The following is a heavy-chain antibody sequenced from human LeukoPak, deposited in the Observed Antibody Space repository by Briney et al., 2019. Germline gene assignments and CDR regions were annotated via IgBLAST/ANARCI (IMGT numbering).Heavy chain of an antibody. Sequence: ASVKVSCKASGGTFRSYAVSWVRQAPGQGLEWMGGIIPKFDTSKYAQNFQGRVSITTDESTGTTHMELSSLRSEDTAVYYCARSDYWDATSWYWFDLWGQGTLITVSA. CDR2: IIPKFDTS. D-gene: IGHD3-3*01. V-gene: IGHV1-69*05. CDR1: GGTFRSYA. CDR3: ARSDYWDATSWYWFDL. J-gene: IGHJ5*02.